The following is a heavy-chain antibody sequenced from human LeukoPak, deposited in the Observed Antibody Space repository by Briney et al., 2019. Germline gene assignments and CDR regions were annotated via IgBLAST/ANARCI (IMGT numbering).Heavy chain of an antibody. CDR2: IYHSGGST. CDR1: NYPITCGYY. V-gene: IGHV4-38-2*02. D-gene: IGHD6-13*01. J-gene: IGHJ5*02. CDR3: ARDQTPLAGHIQYFHP. Sequence: PSETLSLTCTVSNYPITCGYYWGWIRQSPGKGLEWIGSIYHSGGSTFYNPSLESRLTMSVDTSKNQISLQMRSVTAEDTAVYYCARDQTPLAGHIQYFHPWGRGTLVTVSS.